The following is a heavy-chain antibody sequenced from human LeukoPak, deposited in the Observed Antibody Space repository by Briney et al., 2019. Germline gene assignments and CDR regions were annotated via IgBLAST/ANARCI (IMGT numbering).Heavy chain of an antibody. J-gene: IGHJ4*02. CDR3: AKASRSYSSGWYYFDY. D-gene: IGHD6-19*01. CDR1: GFTFASYA. Sequence: GGSLRLSFAASGFTFASYARGWVRQAPGKGLEWVSAISGSGGSTYYADSVKGRFTISRDNSKNTLYLQMNSLRAEDTAVYYCAKASRSYSSGWYYFDYWGQGTLVTVSS. CDR2: ISGSGGST. V-gene: IGHV3-23*01.